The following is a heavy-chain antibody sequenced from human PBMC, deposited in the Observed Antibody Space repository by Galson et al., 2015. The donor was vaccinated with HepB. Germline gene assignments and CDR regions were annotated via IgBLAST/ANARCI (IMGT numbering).Heavy chain of an antibody. CDR2: INPNGGGT. Sequence: SVKVSCKASGYTFTGHYIHWVRQAPGQGLQWMAIINPNGGGTIYTQKFQGRVTVTRDTSTTTVYMELSSLTSDDTAVYYCARGPQRYYIDYWGQGSLVTASS. CDR1: GYTFTGHY. V-gene: IGHV1-46*01. J-gene: IGHJ4*02. CDR3: ARGPQRYYIDY.